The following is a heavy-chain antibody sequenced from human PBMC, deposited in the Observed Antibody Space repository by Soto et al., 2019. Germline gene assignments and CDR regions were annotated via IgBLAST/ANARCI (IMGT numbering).Heavy chain of an antibody. CDR2: ISSSSSYI. Sequence: PGGSLRLSCAASGFTFSSYSMNWVRQAPGKGLEWVSSISSSSSYIYYADSVKGRFTISRDNAKNSLYLQMNSLRAEDTAVYYCARYCLTIVVLPAGVPRYNLFDPWGQGTLVTVSS. V-gene: IGHV3-21*01. J-gene: IGHJ5*02. CDR1: GFTFSSYS. CDR3: ARYCLTIVVLPAGVPRYNLFDP. D-gene: IGHD2-2*01.